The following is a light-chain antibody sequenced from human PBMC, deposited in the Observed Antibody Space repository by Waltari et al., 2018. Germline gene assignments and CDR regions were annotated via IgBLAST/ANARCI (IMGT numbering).Light chain of an antibody. CDR2: GVG. CDR3: NSRDISGNHWV. J-gene: IGLJ3*02. CDR1: SLRQSF. Sequence: SSELTQDPAVSVALGQTVRITCQGDSLRQSFASWYQQKPGQAPVLIVFGVGNRPAGITDRLSGSNSGNTAFLTVTGAQADDEADYYCNSRDISGNHWVFGGGTRLTVL. V-gene: IGLV3-19*01.